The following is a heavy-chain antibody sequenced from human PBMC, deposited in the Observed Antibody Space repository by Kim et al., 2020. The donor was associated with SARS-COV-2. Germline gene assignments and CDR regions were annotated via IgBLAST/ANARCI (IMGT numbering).Heavy chain of an antibody. V-gene: IGHV3-21*01. D-gene: IGHD1-1*01. CDR3: ARVCAPGTHWYVDL. Sequence: ADAVKGRFTISRDNDKNTLYLEMNSLRAEDTDVYYWARVCAPGTHWYVDLWGRGTLVTVSS. J-gene: IGHJ2*01.